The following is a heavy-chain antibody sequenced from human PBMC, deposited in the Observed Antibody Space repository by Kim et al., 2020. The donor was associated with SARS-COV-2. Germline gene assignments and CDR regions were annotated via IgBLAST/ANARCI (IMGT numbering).Heavy chain of an antibody. J-gene: IGHJ4*02. V-gene: IGHV3-11*01. CDR2: ISSSGSTI. CDR1: GFTFSDYY. CDR3: ARVALSPYSSNWYAEDYFDY. D-gene: IGHD6-13*01. Sequence: GGSLRLSCAASGFTFSDYYMSWIRQAPGKGLEWVSYISSSGSTIYYADSVKGRFTISRDNAKNSLYLQMNSLRAEDTAVYYCARVALSPYSSNWYAEDYFDYWGQGTLVTVSS.